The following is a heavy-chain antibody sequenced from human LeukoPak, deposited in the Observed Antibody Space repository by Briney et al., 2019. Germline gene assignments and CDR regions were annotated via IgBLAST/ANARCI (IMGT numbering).Heavy chain of an antibody. CDR1: DGSISSSSYY. CDR3: ARDAGTTGTAPFYHYGVDV. J-gene: IGHJ6*04. V-gene: IGHV4-39*07. CDR2: IYYSGST. Sequence: SETLSLTCTVSDGSISSSSYYWGWIRQPPGKGLEWIGTIYYSGSTYYNPSLKSRVTISVDTSKNQFSLKLSSVTAAGTAVYYCARDAGTTGTAPFYHYGVDVWGKGTTVTVSS. D-gene: IGHD1-1*01.